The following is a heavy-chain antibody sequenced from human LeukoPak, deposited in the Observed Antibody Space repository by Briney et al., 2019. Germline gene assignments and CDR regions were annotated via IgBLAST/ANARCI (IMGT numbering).Heavy chain of an antibody. D-gene: IGHD3-10*01. CDR1: GYTFTRYG. CDR2: MNPNSGNT. V-gene: IGHV1-8*01. J-gene: IGHJ4*02. Sequence: ASVKVSCTASGYTFTRYGINWVRQATGQGLEWMGWMNPNSGNTGYAQKFQGRVTVTRNTSISTAYMELSSLRSEDTAVYYCARVRSITMVRGALGYWGQGALVTVSS. CDR3: ARVRSITMVRGALGY.